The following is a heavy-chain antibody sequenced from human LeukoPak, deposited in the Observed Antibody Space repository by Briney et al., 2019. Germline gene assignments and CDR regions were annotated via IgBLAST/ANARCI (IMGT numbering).Heavy chain of an antibody. Sequence: SETLSLTCAVYGGSFSGYYWSWIRQPPGKGLEWIGEINHSGSTNYSPSLKSRVTISVDTSKNQFSLKLSSVTAADTAVYYCNTYYYDSSGYYYFDYWGQGTLVTVSS. D-gene: IGHD3-22*01. V-gene: IGHV4-34*01. CDR1: GGSFSGYY. CDR3: NTYYYDSSGYYYFDY. CDR2: INHSGST. J-gene: IGHJ4*02.